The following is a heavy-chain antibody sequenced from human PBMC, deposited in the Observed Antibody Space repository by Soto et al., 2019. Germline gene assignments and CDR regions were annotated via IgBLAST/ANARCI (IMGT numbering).Heavy chain of an antibody. CDR3: ARGRYYGPGPFSY. CDR1: GVSFSGYY. J-gene: IGHJ4*02. D-gene: IGHD3-10*01. Sequence: SETLSLTCAVYGVSFSGYYWTWIRQPPGTGLEWIGEINHSGSTNYNPSLKSRVTISVDTSKNQFCLKLTSVTAADTAVCYCARGRYYGPGPFSYWGQGTLVTVSS. CDR2: INHSGST. V-gene: IGHV4-34*01.